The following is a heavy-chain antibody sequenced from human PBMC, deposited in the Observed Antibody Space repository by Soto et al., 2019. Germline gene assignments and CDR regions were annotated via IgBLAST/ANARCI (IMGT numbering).Heavy chain of an antibody. Sequence: QVQLVESGGGVVQPGRSLRLSCAASGFTFSSYGMHWVCQAPGKGLEGVAVIWYDGSKNYYGDSVKGRFTISRDNSNNTPYLEMNSLRAEDTAVYYCARDRGATTVYGMDVWGQGTTVTVSS. D-gene: IGHD1-26*01. J-gene: IGHJ6*02. CDR1: GFTFSSYG. V-gene: IGHV3-33*01. CDR3: ARDRGATTVYGMDV. CDR2: IWYDGSKN.